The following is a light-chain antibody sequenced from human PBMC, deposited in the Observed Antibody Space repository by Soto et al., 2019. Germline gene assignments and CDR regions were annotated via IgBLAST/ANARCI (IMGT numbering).Light chain of an antibody. CDR3: QQLNSYPIT. Sequence: LTQSPGTLSLSPWERATLSCRASQSVSNNYLAWYQQKPGKAPKLLIYAASTLQSGVPSRFSGSGSGTDFTLTISSLQPEDFATYYCQQLNSYPITFGQGTRLEIK. CDR1: QSVSNNY. CDR2: AAS. J-gene: IGKJ5*01. V-gene: IGKV1-9*01.